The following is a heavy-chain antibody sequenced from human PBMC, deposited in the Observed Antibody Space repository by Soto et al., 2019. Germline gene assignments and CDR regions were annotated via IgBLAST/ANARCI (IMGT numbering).Heavy chain of an antibody. Sequence: QVQLQGSGPGLVKPSQTLSLTCTVSGGSISSGGYYWSWIRQHPGKGLEWIGYIYYSGSTYYNPSLKSRVTISVDTSKNQFSLKLSSVTAADTAVYYCARGGEKRGLIDYWGQGTLVTVSS. D-gene: IGHD3-10*01. CDR1: GGSISSGGYY. J-gene: IGHJ4*02. V-gene: IGHV4-31*03. CDR2: IYYSGST. CDR3: ARGGEKRGLIDY.